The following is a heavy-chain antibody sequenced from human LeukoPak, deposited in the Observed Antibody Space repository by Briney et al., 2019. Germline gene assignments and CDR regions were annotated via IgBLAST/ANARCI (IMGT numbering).Heavy chain of an antibody. J-gene: IGHJ6*03. CDR1: GYSISSGYY. D-gene: IGHD3-10*01. Sequence: PSETLSLTCTVSGYSISSGYYWGWIRQPPGKGLEWIGSIYHSGSTYYNPSLKSRVTMSVDTSKNQFSLKLSSVTAADTAVYYCARVFVRSGIHYYYYYYMDVWGKGTTVTVSS. CDR2: IYHSGST. CDR3: ARVFVRSGIHYYYYYYMDV. V-gene: IGHV4-38-2*02.